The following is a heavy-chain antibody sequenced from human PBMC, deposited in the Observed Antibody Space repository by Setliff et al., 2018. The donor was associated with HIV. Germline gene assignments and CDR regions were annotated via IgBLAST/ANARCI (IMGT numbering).Heavy chain of an antibody. CDR1: GYTFSGYY. CDR2: INPNSGGT. D-gene: IGHD1-26*01. Sequence: ASVKVSCKTSGYTFSGYYFHWVRQAPGQGLEWMGWINPNSGGTNYAQKFHGRVTMTTDTSISTAYMVLSRLRSDDAAMYYCASSGGYPDYFDYWGQGTLVTVSS. V-gene: IGHV1-2*02. CDR3: ASSGGYPDYFDY. J-gene: IGHJ4*02.